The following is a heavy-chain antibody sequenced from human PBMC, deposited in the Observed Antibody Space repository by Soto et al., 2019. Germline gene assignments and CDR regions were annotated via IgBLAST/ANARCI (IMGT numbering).Heavy chain of an antibody. CDR3: ARGGPLGARREDWFDP. D-gene: IGHD1-26*01. CDR1: GYSFTSYW. CDR2: IYPGDSDT. J-gene: IGHJ5*02. V-gene: IGHV5-51*01. Sequence: GESLKISCKSSGYSFTSYWIGWVRQMPGKGLEWMGIIYPGDSDTRYSPSFQGQVTISADKSISTAYLQWSSLKASDTAMYYCARGGPLGARREDWFDPWGQGTLVTSPQ.